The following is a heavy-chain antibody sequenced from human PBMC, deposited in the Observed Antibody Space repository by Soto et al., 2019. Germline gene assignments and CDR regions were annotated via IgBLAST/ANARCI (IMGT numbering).Heavy chain of an antibody. CDR2: INHSGST. J-gene: IGHJ4*02. CDR1: GGSFSGYY. Sequence: QVQLQQWGAGLLKPSETLSLTCAVYGGSFSGYYWSWIRQPPGKGLEWIGEINHSGSTNYNPSLKSRVTISVDTSKHQFSLKLSSVTAADTAVYYCARVRSPLYDFWSGYAFDYWGQGTLVTVSS. D-gene: IGHD3-3*01. V-gene: IGHV4-34*01. CDR3: ARVRSPLYDFWSGYAFDY.